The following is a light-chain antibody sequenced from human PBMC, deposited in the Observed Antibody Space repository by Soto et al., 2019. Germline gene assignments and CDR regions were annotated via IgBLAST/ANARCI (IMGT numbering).Light chain of an antibody. J-gene: IGKJ1*01. CDR3: QHYKSYSEA. CDR2: KAS. CDR1: QTISSW. V-gene: IGKV1-5*03. Sequence: DIQMTQTPSTLSGSVGDRVTITCRASQTISSWLAWDQQKPGKAPKLLIYKASTLTSGVPARFSGSGSGTEFTITISSLQPDDFATYYCQHYKSYSEAFGQGTKVDLK.